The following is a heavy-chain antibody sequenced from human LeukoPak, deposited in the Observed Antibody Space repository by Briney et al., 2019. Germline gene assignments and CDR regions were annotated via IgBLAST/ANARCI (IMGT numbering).Heavy chain of an antibody. V-gene: IGHV3-74*01. Sequence: PGGSLRLSCAASGFTFSSYWMYWVRQVPGKGLVWVSRISTDGSSTTYADSVKGRFTISRDNAKNTLYLQMNSLRADDTAVYYCARDCSGGSCYFDYWGQGTLVTVSS. CDR1: GFTFSSYW. J-gene: IGHJ4*02. CDR2: ISTDGSST. CDR3: ARDCSGGSCYFDY. D-gene: IGHD2-15*01.